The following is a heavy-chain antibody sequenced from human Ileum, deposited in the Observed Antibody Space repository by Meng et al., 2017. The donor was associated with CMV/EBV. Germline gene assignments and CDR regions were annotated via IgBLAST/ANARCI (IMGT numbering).Heavy chain of an antibody. V-gene: IGHV1-69*05. Sequence: SAKVSCKASGGTFSSYATSWVRQDPGQGVEWMGGIIPIFGTANYAQKSEGRGTITTDESTSTAYMEQSNMRSEDTAVYYCARDLTTSDIVVVPDFFATWGPGNPVHGAS. CDR3: ARDLTTSDIVVVPDFFAT. J-gene: IGHJ4*03. D-gene: IGHD2-2*01. CDR1: GGTFSSYA. CDR2: IIPIFGTA.